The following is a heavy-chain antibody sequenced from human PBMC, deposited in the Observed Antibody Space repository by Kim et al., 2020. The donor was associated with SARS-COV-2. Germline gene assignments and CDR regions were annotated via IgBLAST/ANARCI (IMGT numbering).Heavy chain of an antibody. Sequence: SGPTLVNPTQTLTLTCTFSGFSLSTSGMCVSWIRQPPGKALEWLALIDWDDDKYYSTSLKTRLTISKDTSKNQVVLTMTNMDPVDTATYYCARILEFPHSYNYYSYGMDVWGQGTTVTVSS. CDR3: ARILEFPHSYNYYSYGMDV. V-gene: IGHV2-70*01. J-gene: IGHJ6*02. CDR2: IDWDDDK. D-gene: IGHD1-1*01. CDR1: GFSLSTSGMC.